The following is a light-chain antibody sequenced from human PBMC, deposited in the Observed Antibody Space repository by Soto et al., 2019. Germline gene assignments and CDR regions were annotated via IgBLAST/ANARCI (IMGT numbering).Light chain of an antibody. J-gene: IGKJ1*01. CDR3: QQRSNWRGT. CDR2: DAS. V-gene: IGKV3D-20*02. CDR1: QSVSSSS. Sequence: EMVLTQSPGTLSLSPGERATLSFSPSQSVSSSSLAWYQQHPGQAPRLLIYDASNRATGIPARFSGSGSGTDFTLTISSLEPEDFAVYYCQQRSNWRGTFGQGTKVDI.